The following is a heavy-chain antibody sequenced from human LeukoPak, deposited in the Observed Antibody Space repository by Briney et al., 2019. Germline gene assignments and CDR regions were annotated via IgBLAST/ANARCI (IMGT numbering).Heavy chain of an antibody. CDR3: AKAKAMIVGAYGEDFDY. Sequence: PGRSLRLSCAASGFTFDDYAMHWVRQAPGKGLEWVSGISWNSGSIGYADSVKGRFTISRDNAKNSLYLQMNSLRAEDTALYYCAKAKAMIVGAYGEDFDYWGQGTLVTVSS. V-gene: IGHV3-9*01. CDR1: GFTFDDYA. D-gene: IGHD3-22*01. CDR2: ISWNSGSI. J-gene: IGHJ4*02.